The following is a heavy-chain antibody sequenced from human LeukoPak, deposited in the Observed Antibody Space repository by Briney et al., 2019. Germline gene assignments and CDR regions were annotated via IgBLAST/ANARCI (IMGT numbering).Heavy chain of an antibody. Sequence: SQTLSLTCAVSGGSISTGGYSWSWIRQSPGEGLGWTGYIYHSGSTYYNPSLKSRVTISIDRSKNQFSLKLSSVTAADTAVYYCARAGDTAMATGSFDYWGQGTLVTVSS. CDR2: IYHSGST. CDR1: GGSISTGGYS. D-gene: IGHD5-18*01. CDR3: ARAGDTAMATGSFDY. V-gene: IGHV4-30-2*06. J-gene: IGHJ4*02.